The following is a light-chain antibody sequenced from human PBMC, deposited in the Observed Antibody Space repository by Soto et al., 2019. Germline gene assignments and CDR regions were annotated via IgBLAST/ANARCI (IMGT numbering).Light chain of an antibody. CDR2: END. Sequence: SVLSQPPSVCASPARMVTLSCSGGSSTIGNNYVSWYQQLPGTAPKLLIYENDKRPAGIPDRFSSSTAGTSSTPGTTGLQAEDDADYYCASGDSSLSVGLFGAGTKVTVL. CDR1: SSTIGNNY. V-gene: IGLV1-51*02. CDR3: ASGDSSLSVGL. J-gene: IGLJ2*01.